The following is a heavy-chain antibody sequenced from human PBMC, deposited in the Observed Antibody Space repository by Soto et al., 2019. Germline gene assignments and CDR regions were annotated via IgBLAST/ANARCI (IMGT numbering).Heavy chain of an antibody. D-gene: IGHD6-19*01. CDR1: GFTFSDYA. J-gene: IGHJ4*02. CDR2: VSHDGRNT. V-gene: IGHV3-30*18. CDR3: AKGGRQWLVTSDFNY. Sequence: VQLVESGGGVVQPGRSLRLSCVASGFTFSDYAMHWVHQAPGKGLEWVAVVSHDGRNTHYADSVKGRFTISRDSSKNTVSLEMTSLRAEDTAVYYCAKGGRQWLVTSDFNYWGQGALVTVSS.